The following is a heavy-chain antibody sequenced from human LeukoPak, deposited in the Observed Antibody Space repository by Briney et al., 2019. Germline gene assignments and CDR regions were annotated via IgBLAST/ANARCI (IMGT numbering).Heavy chain of an antibody. CDR2: IYYSGST. Sequence: PSETLSLTCTVSGGSISGYYWSWIRQPPGKGLEWIGYIYYSGSTNYNPSLKSRVTISVDTSKNQFSLKLSSVAAADTAVYYCARTWRYDILTGYHFDYWGQGTLVTVSS. J-gene: IGHJ4*02. D-gene: IGHD3-9*01. CDR3: ARTWRYDILTGYHFDY. V-gene: IGHV4-59*08. CDR1: GGSISGYY.